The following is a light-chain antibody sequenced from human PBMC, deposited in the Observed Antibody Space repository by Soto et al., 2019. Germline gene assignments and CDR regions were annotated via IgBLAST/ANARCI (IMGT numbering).Light chain of an antibody. CDR3: YAAADNILV. Sequence: SYELTQPSSVSVSPGQTARITCSGDVLAKKYVRWFQQKPGQAPVLLIYKDSERPSGGPARFSGSSSGTTVTLTISGAHVEDEADYYCYAAADNILVFGGGTKVTVL. CDR1: VLAKKY. V-gene: IGLV3-27*01. J-gene: IGLJ3*02. CDR2: KDS.